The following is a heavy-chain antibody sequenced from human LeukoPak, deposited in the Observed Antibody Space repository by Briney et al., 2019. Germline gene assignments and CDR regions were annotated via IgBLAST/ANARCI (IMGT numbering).Heavy chain of an antibody. CDR1: GGSFSGYY. D-gene: IGHD3-22*01. Sequence: SETLSLTCAVYGGSFSGYYWSWIRQPPGKGLEWIGEINHSGSTNYNPSLKSRVTISVDTSKNQFSLKLSSVTAADTAVYYCALNYYDSSGFEDYWGQGTLVTVSS. CDR2: INHSGST. J-gene: IGHJ4*02. CDR3: ALNYYDSSGFEDY. V-gene: IGHV4-34*01.